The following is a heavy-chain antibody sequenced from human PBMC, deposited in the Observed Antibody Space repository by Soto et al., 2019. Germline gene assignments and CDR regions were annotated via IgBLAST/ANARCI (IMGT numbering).Heavy chain of an antibody. CDR2: ISAYNGNT. Sequence: GASVKVSCKASGYTFTSYGISWVRQAPGQGLEWMGWISAYNGNTNYAQKLQGRVTMTTDTSTSTAYMELRSLRSDDTAVYYCARVPPGRIVGAPGWFDPWGQGTLVTVSS. V-gene: IGHV1-18*04. D-gene: IGHD1-26*01. J-gene: IGHJ5*02. CDR3: ARVPPGRIVGAPGWFDP. CDR1: GYTFTSYG.